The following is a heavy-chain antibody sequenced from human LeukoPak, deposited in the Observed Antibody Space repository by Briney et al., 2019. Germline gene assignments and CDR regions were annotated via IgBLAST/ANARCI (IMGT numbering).Heavy chain of an antibody. J-gene: IGHJ4*02. CDR2: ISGSGGST. CDR1: GFTFSSYA. Sequence: GGSLRLSCTASGFTFSSYAMNWVRQAPGKGLEWVSAISGSGGSTYYADSVKGRFTISRDNSKNTLYLEMNSLRAEDTAVYYCAKVRGSWGYFDYWGQGTLVTVSS. D-gene: IGHD6-13*01. CDR3: AKVRGSWGYFDY. V-gene: IGHV3-23*01.